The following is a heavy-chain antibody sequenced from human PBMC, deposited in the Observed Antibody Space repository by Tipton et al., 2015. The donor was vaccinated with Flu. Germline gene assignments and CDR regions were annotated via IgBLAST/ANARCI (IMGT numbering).Heavy chain of an antibody. V-gene: IGHV3-66*02. J-gene: IGHJ4*02. CDR3: ASVRHPV. CDR1: GFTVSRNY. Sequence: SLRLSCAASGFTVSRNYMSWVRQAPGKGLEWVSVIDGGGSTYYADSVKGRFTISRDNSKNTLYLQMNSRRAEDTAVYYCASVRHPVWGQGTLVTVSS. CDR2: IDGGGST.